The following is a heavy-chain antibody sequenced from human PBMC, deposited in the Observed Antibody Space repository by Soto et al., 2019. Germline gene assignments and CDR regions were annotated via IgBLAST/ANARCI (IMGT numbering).Heavy chain of an antibody. CDR1: ADSFSKYY. D-gene: IGHD3-16*01. Sequence: SETLSLTCIVSADSFSKYYWTWIRQPPGEGLEWIGYIYSNGNTNYNPSLKGRVTISIDTSKKQFSLNLSSVTAADTAVYYCASVTFGGVVLAHWGQGTLVTVSS. V-gene: IGHV4-59*01. CDR2: IYSNGNT. CDR3: ASVTFGGVVLAH. J-gene: IGHJ4*02.